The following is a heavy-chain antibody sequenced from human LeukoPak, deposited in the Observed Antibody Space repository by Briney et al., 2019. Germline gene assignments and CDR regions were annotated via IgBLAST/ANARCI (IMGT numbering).Heavy chain of an antibody. CDR1: GGSISSSSYY. V-gene: IGHV4-39*01. J-gene: IGHJ4*02. D-gene: IGHD3-10*01. CDR2: IYYSGST. CDR3: ARQAYGSGSYFHY. Sequence: SETLSLTCTVSGGSISSSSYYCGWIRQPPGKGLEWIGSIYYSGSTYYNPSLKSRATISVDTSKNQFSLKLSSVTAADTAVYYCARQAYGSGSYFHYWGQGTLVTVSS.